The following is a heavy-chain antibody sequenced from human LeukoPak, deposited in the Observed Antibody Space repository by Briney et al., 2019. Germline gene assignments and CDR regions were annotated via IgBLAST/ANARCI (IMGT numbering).Heavy chain of an antibody. V-gene: IGHV3-7*01. CDR1: GFTFSSYW. Sequence: GGSLRLSCAASGFTFSSYWMSWVRQAPGKGLEWVANIKQDGSEKYYVDSVKGRFTISRDNAKNSLYLQMNSLRAEDTAVYYCARGRSRDGYNRVGWYFDLWGRGTLVTVSS. D-gene: IGHD5-24*01. CDR2: IKQDGSEK. CDR3: ARGRSRDGYNRVGWYFDL. J-gene: IGHJ2*01.